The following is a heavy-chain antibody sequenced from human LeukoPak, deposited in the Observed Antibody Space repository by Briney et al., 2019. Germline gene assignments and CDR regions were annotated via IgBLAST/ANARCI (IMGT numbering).Heavy chain of an antibody. CDR2: IKQDGSDK. J-gene: IGHJ4*02. D-gene: IGHD6-19*01. Sequence: PGGSLRLSCAASGFTFSSHWMSWVRQAPGKGLEWVANIKQDGSDKKYVESVKGRFTISRDNAKNSLFLQMNSLRAEDTAVYYCARETPDSSGWDWGQGTLVTVSS. V-gene: IGHV3-7*01. CDR3: ARETPDSSGWD. CDR1: GFTFSSHW.